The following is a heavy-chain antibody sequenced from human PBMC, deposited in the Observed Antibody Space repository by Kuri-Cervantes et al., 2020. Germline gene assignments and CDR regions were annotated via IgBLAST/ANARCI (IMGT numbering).Heavy chain of an antibody. CDR3: ARGPPAAAGTLNY. Sequence: ASVKVSCKASGYTFTSYDINWVRRATGQGLEWMGWMNPNSGNTGYAQKFQGRVTMTRNTSISTAYMELSSLRSEDTAVYYCARGPPAAAGTLNYWGQGTLVTVSS. CDR2: MNPNSGNT. V-gene: IGHV1-8*01. J-gene: IGHJ4*02. D-gene: IGHD6-13*01. CDR1: GYTFTSYD.